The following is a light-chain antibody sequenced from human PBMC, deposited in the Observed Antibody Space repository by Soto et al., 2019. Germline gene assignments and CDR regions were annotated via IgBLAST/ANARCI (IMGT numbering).Light chain of an antibody. CDR1: QSVSSY. Sequence: EIVLTQSPATLSLSPGERATLSCRASQSVSSYLAWYQQKPGQAPRLLIYDASNRATGIPARFSGSGSGTDFTLTISSLEPEDFAFYYCQQRGSTFGQGTKLEIK. CDR3: QQRGST. CDR2: DAS. V-gene: IGKV3-11*01. J-gene: IGKJ2*01.